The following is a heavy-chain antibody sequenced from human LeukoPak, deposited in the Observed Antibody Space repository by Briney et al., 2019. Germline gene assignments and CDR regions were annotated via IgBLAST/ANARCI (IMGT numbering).Heavy chain of an antibody. J-gene: IGHJ4*02. CDR3: ASWYYYGPGSPFFDY. D-gene: IGHD3-10*01. CDR2: IYYSGST. V-gene: IGHV4-39*01. Sequence: PSETLSLTCTVSGGPISSNNYNWGWIRQPPGKGLEWIGSIYYSGSTFYHPSLKSRVTISIDTSKNQFSLKLSSVTAADTAVYYCASWYYYGPGSPFFDYWGQGTLVTVSS. CDR1: GGPISSNNYN.